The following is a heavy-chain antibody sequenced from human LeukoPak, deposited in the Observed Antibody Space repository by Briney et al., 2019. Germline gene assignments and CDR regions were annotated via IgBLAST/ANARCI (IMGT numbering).Heavy chain of an antibody. CDR1: GGTFSSYA. D-gene: IGHD2-15*01. V-gene: IGHV1-69*04. Sequence: SVKVSCKASGGTFSSYAISWVRQAPGQGLEWMGRIIPILGIANYAQKFQGRVTITADKSTSTAYMELSSLRSEDTAVYYCAKETFYKESGVFYTTGYFAYWGQGTLFTVSS. CDR3: AKETFYKESGVFYTTGYFAY. J-gene: IGHJ4*02. CDR2: IIPILGIA.